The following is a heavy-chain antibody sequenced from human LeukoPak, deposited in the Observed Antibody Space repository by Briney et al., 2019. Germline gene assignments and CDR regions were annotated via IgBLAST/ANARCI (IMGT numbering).Heavy chain of an antibody. Sequence: ASVKVSCEASGYTFTSYAMNWVRQAPGQGLEWMGWINTNTGNPTYAQGFTGRFVFSLDTSVSTAYLQISSLKAEDTAVYYCARDQRSTSIPSYYGMDVWGQGTTVTVSS. J-gene: IGHJ6*02. CDR1: GYTFTSYA. CDR3: ARDQRSTSIPSYYGMDV. V-gene: IGHV7-4-1*02. CDR2: INTNTGNP. D-gene: IGHD2-2*01.